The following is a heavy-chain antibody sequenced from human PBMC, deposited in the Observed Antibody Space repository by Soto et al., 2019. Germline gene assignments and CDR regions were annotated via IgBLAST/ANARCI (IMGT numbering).Heavy chain of an antibody. Sequence: VGSLRLSCAASGFTFSSYGMHWVRQAPGKGLEWVAVISYDGSNKYYADSVKGRFTISRDNSKNTLYLQMNSLRAEDTAVYYCAKSAFDIWGQGTMVTVSS. V-gene: IGHV3-30*18. CDR2: ISYDGSNK. J-gene: IGHJ3*02. CDR3: AKSAFDI. CDR1: GFTFSSYG.